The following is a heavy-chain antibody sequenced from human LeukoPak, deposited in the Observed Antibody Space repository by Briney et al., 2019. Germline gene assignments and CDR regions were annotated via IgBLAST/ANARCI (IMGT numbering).Heavy chain of an antibody. D-gene: IGHD3-22*01. V-gene: IGHV4-39*07. CDR3: VTYYFDSSGPKKNY. Sequence: SETLSLTCTVSGGSISSSSYYWGWIRQPPGKGLEWIGEINHSGSTNYNPSLKSRVTISVDTSKKQFSLKLSSVTAADTAVYYCVTYYFDSSGPKKNYWGQGTLVTVSS. CDR2: INHSGST. CDR1: GGSISSSSYY. J-gene: IGHJ4*02.